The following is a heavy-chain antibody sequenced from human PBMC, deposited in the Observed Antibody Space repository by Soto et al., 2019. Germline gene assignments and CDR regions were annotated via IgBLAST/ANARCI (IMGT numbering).Heavy chain of an antibody. CDR2: IIPIFGTA. D-gene: IGHD6-19*01. CDR3: ASLLQWPQEYY. CDR1: GGTFSSYA. J-gene: IGHJ4*02. Sequence: QVQLVQSGAEVKKPGSSLKVSCKSSGGTFSSYAISWVRRAPGHGLEWMGGIIPIFGTAHYAQKFQGRVTITAAESTSTAYMELRSLSSADTAVYYCASLLQWPQEYYWGQGTRVTVSS. V-gene: IGHV1-69*01.